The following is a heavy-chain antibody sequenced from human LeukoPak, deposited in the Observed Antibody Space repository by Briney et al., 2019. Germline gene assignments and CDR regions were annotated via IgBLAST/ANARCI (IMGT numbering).Heavy chain of an antibody. Sequence: SETLSLTCAVYGGSFSGYYWSWIRQPPGKGLEWIGEINHSGSTNYNPSLKSRVTISVDTSKNQFSLKLSSVTAADTAVYYCARELGTLFDYWGQGTLVTVSS. CDR3: ARELGTLFDY. D-gene: IGHD6-13*01. J-gene: IGHJ4*02. V-gene: IGHV4-34*01. CDR2: INHSGST. CDR1: GGSFSGYY.